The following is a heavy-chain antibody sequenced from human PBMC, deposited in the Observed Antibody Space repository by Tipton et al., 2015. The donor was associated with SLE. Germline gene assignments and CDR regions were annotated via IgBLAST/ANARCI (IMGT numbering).Heavy chain of an antibody. J-gene: IGHJ4*02. CDR1: GFTFSSYE. V-gene: IGHV3-48*03. Sequence: SLRLSCAASGFTFSSYEMNWVRQAPGKGLEWVSYISSSGSTMYYADSVKGRFTISRDNAKNSLYLQMNSLRAEDTAVYYCARGRRDGYNYDYWGQGTLVTVSS. D-gene: IGHD5-24*01. CDR3: ARGRRDGYNYDY. CDR2: ISSSGSTM.